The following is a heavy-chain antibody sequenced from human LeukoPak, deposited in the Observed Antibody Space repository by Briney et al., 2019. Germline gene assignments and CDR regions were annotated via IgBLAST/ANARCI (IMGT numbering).Heavy chain of an antibody. Sequence: GGSLRLSCAVSGFTFSSYTIIWVRQAPGKGLEWVSSISSRTSYYADSVTGRFTISRDNANNSVYLQMNSLRVEETGGYYWVREGGGGYSYDYWGQGTLVTVSS. CDR1: GFTFSSYT. D-gene: IGHD5-18*01. V-gene: IGHV3-21*01. CDR3: VREGGGGYSYDY. CDR2: ISSRTS. J-gene: IGHJ4*02.